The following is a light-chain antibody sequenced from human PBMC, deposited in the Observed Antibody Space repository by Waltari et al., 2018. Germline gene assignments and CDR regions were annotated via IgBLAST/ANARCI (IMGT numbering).Light chain of an antibody. V-gene: IGKV1-39*01. CDR2: GAS. Sequence: PLTQSTSSLPAPVGDRVIITCRASQSISSYLNWYQQKPGKAHKLLIYGASSLQSGVPSRFSVSGSGRDFTLTISSLQPEDFATYYCQQSYSTPFTFGPGTKVDIK. J-gene: IGKJ3*01. CDR3: QQSYSTPFT. CDR1: QSISSY.